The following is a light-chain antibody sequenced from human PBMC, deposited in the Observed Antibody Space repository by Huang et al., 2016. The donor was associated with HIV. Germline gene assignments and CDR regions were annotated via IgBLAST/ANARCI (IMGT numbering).Light chain of an antibody. CDR1: QGIGRY. CDR2: AAS. Sequence: IQLTQSPSSLPASVGDRVTITCRASQGIGRYLVWYQQKPGKAPKLLIYAASTLQSGVPSRFSGSGSGTDFTLTISSLQPEDFATYYCQQLKTYPITFGPGTQVDIK. J-gene: IGKJ3*01. CDR3: QQLKTYPIT. V-gene: IGKV1-9*01.